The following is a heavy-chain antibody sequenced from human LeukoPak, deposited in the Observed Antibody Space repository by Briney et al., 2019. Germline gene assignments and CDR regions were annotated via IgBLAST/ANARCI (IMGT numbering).Heavy chain of an antibody. CDR1: GFTFDDYA. Sequence: PGGSLRLSCAASGFTFDDYAMHWVRHAPGKGLEWVSGISWNSGSIGYADSVKGRFTISRDNAKNSLFLQMNSLRAEDTAVYYCARAYQYGSGSYYPYYFDYWGQGTLVTVSS. CDR2: ISWNSGSI. V-gene: IGHV3-9*01. J-gene: IGHJ4*02. CDR3: ARAYQYGSGSYYPYYFDY. D-gene: IGHD3-10*01.